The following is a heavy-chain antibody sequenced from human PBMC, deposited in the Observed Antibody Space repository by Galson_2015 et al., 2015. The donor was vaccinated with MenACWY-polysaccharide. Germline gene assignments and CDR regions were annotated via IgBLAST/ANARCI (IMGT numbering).Heavy chain of an antibody. CDR1: GGSISGYY. CDR2: VYAGVST. Sequence: ETLSLTCSISGGSISGYYWSWIRQPAGMGLEWIGRVYAGVSTAYNPSLKSRVTISIDTSKNQFSLKLTSVTAADTAVYFCARDTTGIAASAVYWGQGTLVTVSS. V-gene: IGHV4-4*07. CDR3: ARDTTGIAASAVY. J-gene: IGHJ4*02. D-gene: IGHD6-13*01.